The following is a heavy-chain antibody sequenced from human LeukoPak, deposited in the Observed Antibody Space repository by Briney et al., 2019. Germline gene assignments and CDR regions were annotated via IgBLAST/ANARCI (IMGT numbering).Heavy chain of an antibody. Sequence: GGSLRLSCAASGFTFSSYAMSWVRQAPGKGLEWVSAISGSGGSTYYADSVKGRFTISRDNAKNSLYLQMNSLRAEDTAVYYCARDGDYYDSSGSQGAYYYYGMDVWGQGTTVTVSS. CDR1: GFTFSSYA. V-gene: IGHV3-23*01. CDR3: ARDGDYYDSSGSQGAYYYYGMDV. CDR2: ISGSGGST. J-gene: IGHJ6*02. D-gene: IGHD3-22*01.